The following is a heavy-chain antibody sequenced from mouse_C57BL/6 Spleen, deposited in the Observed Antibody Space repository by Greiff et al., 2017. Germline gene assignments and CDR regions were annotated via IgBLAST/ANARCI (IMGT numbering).Heavy chain of an antibody. V-gene: IGHV5-4*01. CDR1: GFTFSSYA. D-gene: IGHD2-1*01. CDR2: ISDGGSYT. Sequence: EVQLVESGGGLVKPGGSLKLSCAASGFTFSSYAMSWVRQTPEQRLEWVATISDGGSYTYYPDNVKGRFTISRDNAANNLYLQMSHLKSEDTAMYYCAREQIYYGNYYYAVGCWGQGTSVTVSS. J-gene: IGHJ4*01. CDR3: AREQIYYGNYYYAVGC.